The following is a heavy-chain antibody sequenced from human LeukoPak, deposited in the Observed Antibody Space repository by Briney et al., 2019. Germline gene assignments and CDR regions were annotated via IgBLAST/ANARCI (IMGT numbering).Heavy chain of an antibody. J-gene: IGHJ6*02. CDR1: GFTFGSYA. V-gene: IGHV3-23*01. CDR2: ISGRGGST. D-gene: IGHD2-15*01. Sequence: GGSLRLSCAASGFTFGSYAMSWVRQAPGKGLEWVSYISGRGGSTFYADSVKGRLTISRDNSKNTLFLQMNSLRAEDTAVYYCAKNLYCGGGSCYPSALGMDVWGQGTTVTVSS. CDR3: AKNLYCGGGSCYPSALGMDV.